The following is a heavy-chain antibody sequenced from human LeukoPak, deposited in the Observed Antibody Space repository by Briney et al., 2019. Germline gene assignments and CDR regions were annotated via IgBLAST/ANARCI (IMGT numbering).Heavy chain of an antibody. V-gene: IGHV3-7*01. CDR2: IRQDGSEK. J-gene: IGHJ5*02. CDR1: GFTFSSYW. Sequence: GGSLRLSCAASGFTFSSYWMSWVRQAPGKGLEWVANIRQDGSEKYYVDSVKGRFTISRDNAKNSLYLQMNSLRAEDTAVYYCARDLVITFGGDWFDPWGQGTLVTVSS. D-gene: IGHD3-16*01. CDR3: ARDLVITFGGDWFDP.